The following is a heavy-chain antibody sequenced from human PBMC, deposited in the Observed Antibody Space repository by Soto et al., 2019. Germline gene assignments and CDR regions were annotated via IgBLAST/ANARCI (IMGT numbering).Heavy chain of an antibody. CDR2: ILVDGRT. CDR3: AKATATGGGAFDI. D-gene: IGHD2-8*02. Sequence: GGSLRLSCTASGFICSSYDMSWVRQAPGKGLEWVSTILVDGRTFYVDSVKGRFTISRDSSQNTVYLQMNSLTAGDTALYYCAKATATGGGAFDICGQGTMVTV. V-gene: IGHV3-23*01. J-gene: IGHJ3*02. CDR1: GFICSSYD.